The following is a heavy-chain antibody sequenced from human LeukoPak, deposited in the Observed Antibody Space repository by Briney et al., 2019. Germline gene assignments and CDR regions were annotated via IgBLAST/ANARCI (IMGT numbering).Heavy chain of an antibody. V-gene: IGHV3-33*01. CDR2: IWYDGSNK. CDR1: GFTFSSYG. D-gene: IGHD4-17*01. J-gene: IGHJ4*02. Sequence: PGRSLRLSCAASGFTFSSYGIHWVRQAPGKGLEWVAVIWYDGSNKYYADSVKGRFTISRDNSKNTLYLQMNSLRAEDTAVYYCARDPDGDYYFDYWGQGTLVTVSS. CDR3: ARDPDGDYYFDY.